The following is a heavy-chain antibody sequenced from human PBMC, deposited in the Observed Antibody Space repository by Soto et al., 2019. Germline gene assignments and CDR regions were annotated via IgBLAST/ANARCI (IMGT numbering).Heavy chain of an antibody. V-gene: IGHV1-18*01. J-gene: IGHJ4*02. Sequence: QVQLVQSGAEVKKPGASVKVSCKASGYTFTSYGISWVRQAPGQGLEWMGWISAYNGNTKYAQKLQGRXTXTXXTSTSTAYMELRSLRSDDTAVYYCARDLSYGDFDYWGQGTLVTVSS. CDR2: ISAYNGNT. CDR3: ARDLSYGDFDY. D-gene: IGHD4-17*01. CDR1: GYTFTSYG.